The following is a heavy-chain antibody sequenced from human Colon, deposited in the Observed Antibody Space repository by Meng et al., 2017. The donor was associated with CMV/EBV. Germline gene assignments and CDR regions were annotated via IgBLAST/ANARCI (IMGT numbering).Heavy chain of an antibody. Sequence: GGSLRLSCAASGFRFSSYEMNWVRQTPGKGLEWVSSISGSGGTIYYADSVKGRFTISRDNANNSLYLQMNSLRAEDTAFYYCARANFDYYYFDSWGQGTLVTVSS. V-gene: IGHV3-48*03. D-gene: IGHD1-26*01. CDR2: ISGSGGTI. CDR3: ARANFDYYYFDS. CDR1: GFRFSSYE. J-gene: IGHJ4*02.